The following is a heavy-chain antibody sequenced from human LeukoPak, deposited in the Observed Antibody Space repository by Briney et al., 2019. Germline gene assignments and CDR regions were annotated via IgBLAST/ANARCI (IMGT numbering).Heavy chain of an antibody. CDR3: ARDSSGYSFDY. D-gene: IGHD3-22*01. CDR1: GFTFSSYG. V-gene: IGHV3-33*01. CDR2: IRYDGSNK. Sequence: GGSLRLSCAASGFTFSSYGMHWVRQAPGKGLEWVAVIRYDGSNKYYADSVKGRFTISRDNSKNTLYLQMNSLRAEDTAVYYCARDSSGYSFDYWGQGTLVTVSS. J-gene: IGHJ4*02.